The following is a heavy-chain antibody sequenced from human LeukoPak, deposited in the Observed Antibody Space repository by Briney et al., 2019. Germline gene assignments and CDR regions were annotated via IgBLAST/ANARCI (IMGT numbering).Heavy chain of an antibody. CDR3: MGGRGWLPEN. Sequence: QPGGSLRLSCAASEFTFSYYWMSWVRQAPGKGLEWVAIIKQDGTETFYVDSVKGRFTISRDNVKNSLYLQMNSLRIEDAAVYYCMGGRGWLPENWGQGTLVTVSS. CDR1: EFTFSYYW. D-gene: IGHD3-22*01. V-gene: IGHV3-7*01. J-gene: IGHJ4*02. CDR2: IKQDGTET.